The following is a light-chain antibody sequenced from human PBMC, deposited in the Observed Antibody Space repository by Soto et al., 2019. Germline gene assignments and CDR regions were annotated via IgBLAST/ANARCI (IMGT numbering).Light chain of an antibody. CDR1: SSNIGAGYD. V-gene: IGLV1-40*01. CDR3: QSYDSSLSVYVV. CDR2: GNS. Sequence: QSVLTQPPSVSGAPGQRVTISCTGSSSNIGAGYDVHWYQQLPGTAPKLLIYGNSNRPSGVPDRFSGSKSGTSASLAITGLQAEDEADYYCQSYDSSLSVYVVFGGATKLSVL. J-gene: IGLJ2*01.